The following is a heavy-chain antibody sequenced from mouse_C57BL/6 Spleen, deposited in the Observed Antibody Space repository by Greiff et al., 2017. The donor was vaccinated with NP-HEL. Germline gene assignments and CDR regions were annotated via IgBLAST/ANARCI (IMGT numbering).Heavy chain of an antibody. J-gene: IGHJ2*01. V-gene: IGHV5-17*01. CDR1: GFTFSDYG. Sequence: EVKVEEPGGGLVKPGGSLKLSCAASGFTFSDYGMHWVRQAPEKGLEWVAYISSGSSTIYYADTVKGRFTISRDNAQNTLFLQMTSLRSEDTAMYYCARVDYGDFDYWGQGTTLTVSS. D-gene: IGHD2-4*01. CDR2: ISSGSSTI. CDR3: ARVDYGDFDY.